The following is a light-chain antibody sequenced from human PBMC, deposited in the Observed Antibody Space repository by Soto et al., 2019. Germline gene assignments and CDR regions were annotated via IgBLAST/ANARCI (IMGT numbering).Light chain of an antibody. CDR1: QSLGTNF. CDR2: GAS. J-gene: IGKJ1*01. CDR3: QQYGVSPRT. V-gene: IGKV3-20*01. Sequence: EIVVTQSPGTLSLSPGESGTLSCRASQSLGTNFLAWFQQKTGQAPRLPLYGASTRATGIPDRFSGSGSGTDFTLTITRLEPEDSAVSYCQQYGVSPRTLGQGTKVQIK.